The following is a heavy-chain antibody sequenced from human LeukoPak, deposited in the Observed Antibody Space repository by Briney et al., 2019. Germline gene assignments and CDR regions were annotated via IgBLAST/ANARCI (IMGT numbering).Heavy chain of an antibody. J-gene: IGHJ3*02. CDR1: GYTLTELS. V-gene: IGHV1-24*01. D-gene: IGHD2-21*01. CDR3: ATESYCGGDCYSDDAFDI. CDR2: FDPEDGET. Sequence: ASVKVSCKVSGYTLTELSMHWVRQAPGKGLEWMGGFDPEDGETIYAQKFQGRGTMTEDTSTDTAYMELSSLRSEDTAVYYCATESYCGGDCYSDDAFDIWGQGTMVTVSS.